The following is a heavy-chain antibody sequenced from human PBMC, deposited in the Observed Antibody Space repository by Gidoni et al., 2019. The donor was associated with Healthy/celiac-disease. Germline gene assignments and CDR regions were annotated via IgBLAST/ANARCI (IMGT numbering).Heavy chain of an antibody. D-gene: IGHD3-3*01. CDR3: ARGSYYDFWSGYYRGWIIDY. J-gene: IGHJ4*02. Sequence: EVQLVESGGGLVKPGGSLRLSCAASGFTFSSYSMNWVRQAPGKGLEWVSSISSSSSYIYYADSVKGRFTISRDNAKNSLYLQMNSLRAEDTAVYYCARGSYYDFWSGYYRGWIIDYWGQGTLVTVSS. CDR2: ISSSSSYI. CDR1: GFTFSSYS. V-gene: IGHV3-21*01.